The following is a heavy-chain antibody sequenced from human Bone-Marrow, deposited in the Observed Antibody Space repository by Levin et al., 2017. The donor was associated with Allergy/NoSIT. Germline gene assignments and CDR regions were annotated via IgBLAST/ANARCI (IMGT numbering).Heavy chain of an antibody. J-gene: IGHJ6*02. V-gene: IGHV3-21*01. D-gene: IGHD1-7*01. Sequence: LSLPCAASGFTFRSYSMNWVRQAPGKGLEWVSSISSSSSYIYYADSVKGRFTISRDNAKNSLYLQMNSLRAEDTAVYYCARFGTTYYYYGMDVWGQGTTVTVSS. CDR3: ARFGTTYYYYGMDV. CDR2: ISSSSSYI. CDR1: GFTFRSYS.